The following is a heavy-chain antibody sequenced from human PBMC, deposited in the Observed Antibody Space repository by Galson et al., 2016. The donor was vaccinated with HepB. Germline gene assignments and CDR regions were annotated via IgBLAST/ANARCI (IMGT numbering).Heavy chain of an antibody. CDR2: ISYDGSSK. CDR3: ARDKVWSHYDFWSGLDY. J-gene: IGHJ4*02. Sequence: SLRLSCAASGFTFSSYAMHWVRQAPGKGLEWVAVISYDGSSKYYADSVKGRFTISRDNSKNTLYLQMNSMRAEDTAVYYCARDKVWSHYDFWSGLDYWGQGTLVTVSS. CDR1: GFTFSSYA. V-gene: IGHV3-30-3*01. D-gene: IGHD3-3*01.